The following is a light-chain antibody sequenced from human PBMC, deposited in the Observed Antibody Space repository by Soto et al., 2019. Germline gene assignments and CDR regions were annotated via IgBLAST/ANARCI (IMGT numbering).Light chain of an antibody. Sequence: MTQSPSSLSASVGDRVTITCRASQPISWWLAWYQQKPGQAPRLLIYGASTRATGIPARFSGRGSGTEFTLTISSLQSEDFAVYYCQQYNDWPPVTFGGGTKVEIK. CDR1: QPISWW. CDR3: QQYNDWPPVT. CDR2: GAS. J-gene: IGKJ4*01. V-gene: IGKV3-15*01.